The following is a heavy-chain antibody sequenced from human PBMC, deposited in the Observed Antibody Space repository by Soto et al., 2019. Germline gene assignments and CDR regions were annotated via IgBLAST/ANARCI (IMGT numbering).Heavy chain of an antibody. CDR2: IIPIFGTA. V-gene: IGHV1-69*13. J-gene: IGHJ4*02. D-gene: IGHD6-6*01. Sequence: SVKVSFKASGGTFSSYAISWVRQAPGQGLELMGVIIPIFGTANYAQKFQGRVTITAXXXXXXAXMXLXXLXSEDTAVYYCAIPVVDYWGQGTLVTVSS. CDR3: AIPVVDY. CDR1: GGTFSSYA.